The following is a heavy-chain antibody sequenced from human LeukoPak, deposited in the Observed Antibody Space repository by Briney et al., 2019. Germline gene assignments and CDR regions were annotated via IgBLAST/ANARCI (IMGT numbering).Heavy chain of an antibody. D-gene: IGHD3-22*01. CDR3: ARDSRNYYRAFDI. CDR1: GGSISSSSYY. CDR2: IYYSGST. V-gene: IGHV4-39*07. Sequence: SETLSLTCTVSGGSISSSSYYWGWIRQPPGKGLEWIGSIYYSGSTYYNPSLKSRVTISVDTSKNQFSLKLSSVTAADTAVYYCARDSRNYYRAFDIWGQGTMVTVSS. J-gene: IGHJ3*02.